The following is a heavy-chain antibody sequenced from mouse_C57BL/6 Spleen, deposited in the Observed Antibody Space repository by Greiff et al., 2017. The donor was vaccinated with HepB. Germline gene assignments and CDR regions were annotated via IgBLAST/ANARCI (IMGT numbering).Heavy chain of an antibody. Sequence: EVQLQESGGGLVQPGGSMKLSCAASGFTFSDAWMDWVRQSPEKGLEWVAEIRNKANNHATYYAESVKGRFTISRDDSKSSVYLQMNSLRAEDTGIYYCTRQGVYGSSPFAYWGQGTLVTVSA. V-gene: IGHV6-6*01. CDR3: TRQGVYGSSPFAY. D-gene: IGHD1-1*01. CDR2: IRNKANNHAT. CDR1: GFTFSDAW. J-gene: IGHJ3*01.